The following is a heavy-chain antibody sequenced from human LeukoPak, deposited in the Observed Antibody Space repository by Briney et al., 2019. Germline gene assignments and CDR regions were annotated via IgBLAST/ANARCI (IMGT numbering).Heavy chain of an antibody. Sequence: GASVKVSCKASGYTFTSYGISWVRQAPGQGLEWMGWISAYNGNTNYAQKLQGRVTMTTDTSTSTAYMELRSLRSDETAVYYCARVMSNYYDSSGYNDYWGQGTLVTVSS. V-gene: IGHV1-18*01. CDR3: ARVMSNYYDSSGYNDY. J-gene: IGHJ4*02. CDR2: ISAYNGNT. D-gene: IGHD3-22*01. CDR1: GYTFTSYG.